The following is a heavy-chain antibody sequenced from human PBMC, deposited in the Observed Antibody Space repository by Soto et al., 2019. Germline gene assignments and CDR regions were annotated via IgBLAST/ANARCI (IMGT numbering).Heavy chain of an antibody. D-gene: IGHD4-17*01. J-gene: IGHJ4*02. V-gene: IGHV3-53*04. Sequence: EVQLVESGGGLVQPGGSLRLSCAASGFSVSSNYMSWVRQAPGKGLECVSLIYSGGSTYYADSVKGRFTISRHNFNNTLSRQMNSLRSDDTAVYYCATRSVTAPRWGQGTLVSVSS. CDR2: IYSGGST. CDR1: GFSVSSNY. CDR3: ATRSVTAPR.